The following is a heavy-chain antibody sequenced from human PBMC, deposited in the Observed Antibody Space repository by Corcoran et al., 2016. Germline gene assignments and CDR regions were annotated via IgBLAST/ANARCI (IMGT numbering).Heavy chain of an antibody. Sequence: QVQLVESGGGVVQPGRSLRLSCAASGFTFSSYGMHWVRQAPGKGLEWVAVISYDGSNKYYADSLKGRFTISRDNSKNTLYLQMNSLKAEETAVYYCAKGTNDYFCGGDDTTGGIGMDFCGQGTMVTVCS. J-gene: IGHJ6*02. V-gene: IGHV3-30*18. CDR2: ISYDGSNK. D-gene: IGHD2-21*01. CDR1: GFTFSSYG. CDR3: AKGTNDYFCGGDDTTGGIGMDF.